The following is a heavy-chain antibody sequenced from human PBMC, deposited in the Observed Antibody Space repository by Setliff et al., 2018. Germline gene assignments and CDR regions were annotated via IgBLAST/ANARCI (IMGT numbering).Heavy chain of an antibody. CDR2: IYSSGNT. V-gene: IGHV4-4*08. J-gene: IGHJ4*02. CDR1: GDSIINYY. Sequence: PSETLSLTCTVSGDSIINYYWSWIRQPPGKGLEWIGDIYSSGNTNYNPSLKSRVTISVDTSKNQFSLNLTSVTAADTAVYDCAREGLYCTSGVCYRPFDYWGQGTRVTVSS. D-gene: IGHD2-8*01. CDR3: AREGLYCTSGVCYRPFDY.